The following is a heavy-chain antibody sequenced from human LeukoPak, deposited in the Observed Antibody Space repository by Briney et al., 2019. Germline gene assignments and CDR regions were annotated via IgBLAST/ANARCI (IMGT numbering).Heavy chain of an antibody. J-gene: IGHJ3*02. CDR3: ARDLYDSSGYPFAFDI. D-gene: IGHD3-22*01. CDR1: RFTFSNYW. V-gene: IGHV3-7*01. Sequence: GGSLRLSCATSRFTFSNYWMSWVRQAPGKGLEWVANIKQDGSEKYYVDSVKGRFTISRDNAKNSLYLQMNSLRAEDTAVYYCARDLYDSSGYPFAFDIWGQGTMVTVSS. CDR2: IKQDGSEK.